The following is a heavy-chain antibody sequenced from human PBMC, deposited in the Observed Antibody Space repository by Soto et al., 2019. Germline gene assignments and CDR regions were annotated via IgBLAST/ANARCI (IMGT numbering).Heavy chain of an antibody. CDR1: GGSISSYY. CDR3: AGAEYCSGGSCYLFDY. J-gene: IGHJ4*02. V-gene: IGHV4-59*01. D-gene: IGHD2-15*01. CDR2: IYYSGST. Sequence: ASETLSLTCTVSGGSISSYYWSWIRQPPGKGLEWIGYIYYSGSTNYNPSLKSRVTISVDTSKNQFSLKLSSVTAADTAVYYCAGAEYCSGGSCYLFDYWGQGTLVTVSS.